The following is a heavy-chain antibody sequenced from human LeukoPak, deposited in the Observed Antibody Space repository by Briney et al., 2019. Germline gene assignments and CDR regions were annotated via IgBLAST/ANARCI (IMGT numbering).Heavy chain of an antibody. CDR2: IYTSGST. CDR3: ASSPRGPWIQLWLEPIYFDY. V-gene: IGHV4-4*07. Sequence: SETLSLTCTVSGGSISSYYWSWIRQPAGKGLEWIGRIYTSGSTNYNPSLKSRVTMSVDTSKNQFSLKLSSVTAADTAVYYCASSPRGPWIQLWLEPIYFDYWGQGTLVTVSS. J-gene: IGHJ4*02. D-gene: IGHD5-18*01. CDR1: GGSISSYY.